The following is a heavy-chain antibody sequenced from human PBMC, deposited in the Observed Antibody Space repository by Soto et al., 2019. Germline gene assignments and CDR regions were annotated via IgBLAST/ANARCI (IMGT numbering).Heavy chain of an antibody. V-gene: IGHV4-61*01. CDR1: GGSFKGGSYS. D-gene: IGHD3-3*01. Sequence: PSETLSLTCTVSGGSFKGGSYSWGWIRQPPGKGLEWIGYVYHTGRTSYNPSLKSRVSISMDTSKNQFSLNLDSVTAADTAVYFCARDFAYFDSWGQAPMVTVSS. CDR2: VYHTGRT. J-gene: IGHJ4*02. CDR3: ARDFAYFDS.